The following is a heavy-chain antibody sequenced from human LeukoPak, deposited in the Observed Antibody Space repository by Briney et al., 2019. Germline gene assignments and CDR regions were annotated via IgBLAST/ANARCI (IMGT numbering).Heavy chain of an antibody. D-gene: IGHD3-22*01. V-gene: IGHV3-20*01. J-gene: IGHJ4*02. CDR3: ARGNYYDSSGYYDY. CDR1: GFTFDDYG. Sequence: PGGSLRLSCAASGFTFDDYGMSWVRQAPGKGLEWVSGINWNGGSTGYADSVKGRFTISRDNAKNSLYLQMNSLRAEDTALYHCARGNYYDSSGYYDYWGQGTLVTVSS. CDR2: INWNGGST.